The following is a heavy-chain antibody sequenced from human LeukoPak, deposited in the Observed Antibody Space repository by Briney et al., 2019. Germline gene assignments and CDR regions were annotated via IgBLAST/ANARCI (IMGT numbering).Heavy chain of an antibody. CDR3: ARGGGMRSWYDFDY. Sequence: PGGSLXXSXAASGFTFSNYWMSWVRQAPGKGLEFMANIKEAGSEKYYVDSVKGRFTISRDNDKNSVHLQMNNLRAEDTAVYYCARGGGMRSWYDFDYWGQGILVTVSS. D-gene: IGHD6-13*01. CDR2: IKEAGSEK. J-gene: IGHJ4*02. V-gene: IGHV3-7*04. CDR1: GFTFSNYW.